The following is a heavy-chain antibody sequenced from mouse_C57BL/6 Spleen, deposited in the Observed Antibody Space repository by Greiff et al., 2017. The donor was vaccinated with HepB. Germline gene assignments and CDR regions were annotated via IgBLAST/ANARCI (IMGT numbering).Heavy chain of an antibody. V-gene: IGHV1-18*01. CDR3: SRWGPYFDY. J-gene: IGHJ2*01. CDR1: GYTFTDYN. Sequence: EVQLQQSGPELVKPGASVKIPCKASGYTFTDYNMDWVKQSHGKSLEWIGDINPNNGGTIYNQKFTGKATLTVDKSSSTAYMELLSLTAEDTAVYYWSRWGPYFDYWGQGTTLTVSS. CDR2: INPNNGGT.